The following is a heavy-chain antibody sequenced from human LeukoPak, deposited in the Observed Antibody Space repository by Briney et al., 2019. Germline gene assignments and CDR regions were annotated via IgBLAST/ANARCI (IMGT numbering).Heavy chain of an antibody. CDR1: GYTFTSYA. CDR3: ASVYYYGSGSYYNSWFDP. J-gene: IGHJ5*02. CDR2: IIPIFGTA. V-gene: IGHV1-69*13. Sequence: ASVKVSCKASGYTFTSYAISWVRQAPGQGLEWMGGIIPIFGTANYAQKFQGRVTITADESTSTAYMELSSLRSEDTAVYYCASVYYYGSGSYYNSWFDPWGQGTLVTVSS. D-gene: IGHD3-10*01.